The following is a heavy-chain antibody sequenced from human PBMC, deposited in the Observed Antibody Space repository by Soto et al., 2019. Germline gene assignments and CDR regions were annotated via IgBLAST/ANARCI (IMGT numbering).Heavy chain of an antibody. V-gene: IGHV3-9*01. J-gene: IGHJ4*02. D-gene: IGHD2-15*01. CDR1: GFTFDDYA. Sequence: EVQLVESGGGLVQPGRSLRLSCAASGFTFDDYAMHWVRQAPGKGLEWVSGISWNSGSIGYADSVKGRFTISRDNAKNSLYLEMNSQRAEDKALYYCAKELSGSLLINNFDYWGQGTLVTVSS. CDR3: AKELSGSLLINNFDY. CDR2: ISWNSGSI.